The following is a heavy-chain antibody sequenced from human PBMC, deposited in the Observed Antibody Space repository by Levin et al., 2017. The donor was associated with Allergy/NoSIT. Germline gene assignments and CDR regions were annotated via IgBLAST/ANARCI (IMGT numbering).Heavy chain of an antibody. J-gene: IGHJ4*02. CDR3: TRDFDS. V-gene: IGHV6-1*01. CDR1: GDSVSSNTGS. Sequence: SQTLSLTCAISGDSVSSNTGSWNWVRQSPSTGLEWLGRTYYRSRWYNDSALSVKSRITIDPDTSKNQFSLQLTSVTPDDTAVYFCTRDFDSWGQGTLVTVSS. CDR2: TYYRSRWYN.